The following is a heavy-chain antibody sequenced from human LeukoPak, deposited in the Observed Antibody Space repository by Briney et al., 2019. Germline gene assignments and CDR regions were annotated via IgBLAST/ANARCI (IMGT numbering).Heavy chain of an antibody. CDR1: GYTFTSYG. Sequence: GASVKVSCKASGYTFTSYGISWVRQAPGQGLELMGWISAYNGNTNYAQKLQGRVTMTTDTSTSTAYMELRSLRSDDTAVYYCARAQRGYYDFWSGSDYSNWFDPWGQGTLVTVSS. CDR2: ISAYNGNT. V-gene: IGHV1-18*01. CDR3: ARAQRGYYDFWSGSDYSNWFDP. D-gene: IGHD3-3*01. J-gene: IGHJ5*02.